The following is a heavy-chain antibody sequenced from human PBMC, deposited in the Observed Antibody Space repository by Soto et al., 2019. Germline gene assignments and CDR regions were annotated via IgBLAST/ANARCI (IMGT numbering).Heavy chain of an antibody. D-gene: IGHD3-3*01. CDR1: GFTFSSYG. V-gene: IGHV3-30*18. CDR2: ISYDGSNK. Sequence: QVQLVESGGGVVQPGRSLRLSCAASGFTFSSYGMHWVRQAPGKGLEWVAVISYDGSNKYYADSVKGRFTISRDNSKNTLYLQMNSLRAEDTAVYYCAKDLPRFLEWFLHRPRYYYYGMDVWGQGTTVTVSS. CDR3: AKDLPRFLEWFLHRPRYYYYGMDV. J-gene: IGHJ6*02.